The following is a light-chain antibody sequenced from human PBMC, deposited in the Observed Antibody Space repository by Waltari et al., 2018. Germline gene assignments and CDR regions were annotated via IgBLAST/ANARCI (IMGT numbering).Light chain of an antibody. CDR1: QDINIY. CDR2: VAS. CDR3: QQLETYPLT. J-gene: IGKJ4*01. V-gene: IGKV1-9*01. Sequence: DIQLTQSPSFLSASLGDRVTITCRASQDINIYLAWYQQKPGKAPNLLISVASTLQVGVPSRFSGSGSGTEFFLTISSLQPEDFATYFCQQLETYPLTFGGGNKVEIK.